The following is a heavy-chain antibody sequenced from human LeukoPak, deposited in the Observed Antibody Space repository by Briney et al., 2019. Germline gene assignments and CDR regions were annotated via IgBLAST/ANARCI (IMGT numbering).Heavy chain of an antibody. CDR1: GFTFSNRS. CDR3: AKASVAIPQYCNS. Sequence: GGSLRLSCAASGFTFSNRSMSWVRQAPGKGLEWVSTISGTGSSTYYADSAKGRFTISRDNSKDTLFLQLNSLTAADTAMYFCAKASVAIPQYCNSWGQGTLVTVSS. J-gene: IGHJ5*02. D-gene: IGHD2-2*02. V-gene: IGHV3-23*01. CDR2: ISGTGSST.